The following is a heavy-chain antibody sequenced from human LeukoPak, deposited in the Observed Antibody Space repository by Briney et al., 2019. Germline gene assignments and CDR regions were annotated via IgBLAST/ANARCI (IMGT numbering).Heavy chain of an antibody. D-gene: IGHD5-24*01. CDR3: TRHLDGYNYDYFDY. J-gene: IGHJ4*02. Sequence: GGSLRLSCAASGSTFSGSAMHWVRQASGKGLEWVGRIRSKANSYATAYAASVKGRFTISRDDSKNTAYLQMNSLKTEDTAVYYCTRHLDGYNYDYFDYWGQGTLVTVSS. CDR1: GSTFSGSA. V-gene: IGHV3-73*01. CDR2: IRSKANSYAT.